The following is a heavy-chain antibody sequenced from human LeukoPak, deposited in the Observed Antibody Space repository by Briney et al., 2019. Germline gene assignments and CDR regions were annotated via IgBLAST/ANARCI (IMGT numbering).Heavy chain of an antibody. CDR1: GGSISSSSYY. V-gene: IGHV4-39*02. Sequence: SETLSLTCTVSGGSISSSSYYWGWIRQPPGKGLEWIGSIYYSGSTYYNPSLKSRVTISVDTSKNQFSLKLSSVTAADTAVYYCARDQGGCTNGVCYSSRGWFDPWGQGTLVTVSS. J-gene: IGHJ5*02. CDR2: IYYSGST. D-gene: IGHD2-8*01. CDR3: ARDQGGCTNGVCYSSRGWFDP.